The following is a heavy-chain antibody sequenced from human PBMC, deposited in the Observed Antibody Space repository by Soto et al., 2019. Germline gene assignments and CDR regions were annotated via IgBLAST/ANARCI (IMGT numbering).Heavy chain of an antibody. CDR3: ARQAARYRDYYYYYMDV. CDR1: GYTFTSYA. V-gene: IGHV1-3*01. J-gene: IGHJ6*03. CDR2: INAGNGNT. Sequence: ASVKVSCKASGYTFTSYAMHWVRQAPGQRLEWMGWINAGNGNTKYSQKFQGRVTITRDTSASTAYMELSSLRSEDTAVYYCARQAARYRDYYYYYMDVWGKGTTVTVSS. D-gene: IGHD6-6*01.